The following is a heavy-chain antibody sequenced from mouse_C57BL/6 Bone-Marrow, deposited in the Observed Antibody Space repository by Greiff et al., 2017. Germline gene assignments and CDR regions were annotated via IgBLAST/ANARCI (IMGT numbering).Heavy chain of an antibody. CDR1: GFNIKDDY. CDR3: TPIYFSMDY. D-gene: IGHD6-5*01. J-gene: IGHJ4*01. V-gene: IGHV14-4*01. CDR2: IDPENGDT. Sequence: VQLQQSGAELVRPGASVKLSCTASGFNIKDDYMHWVKQRPEQGLEWIGWIDPENGDTEYASKFQGNATITADTSSNTAYLQLSSLTSEDTAVYYCTPIYFSMDYWGQGTSVTVSS.